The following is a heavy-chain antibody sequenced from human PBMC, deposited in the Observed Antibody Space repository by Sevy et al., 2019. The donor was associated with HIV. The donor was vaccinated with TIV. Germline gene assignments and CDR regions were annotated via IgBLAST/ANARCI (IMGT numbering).Heavy chain of an antibody. D-gene: IGHD3-10*01. CDR2: IGYDGNKI. Sequence: GGSLRLACAASGFNFSPYGMHWVRQAPGKGLEWVSFIGYDGNKIFYADSVRGRFTISRDNSKNTLYLQMNSLSTEDTSVCYCVEEPHYDFFDYWGQGILVTVSS. V-gene: IGHV3-30*02. J-gene: IGHJ4*02. CDR1: GFNFSPYG. CDR3: VEEPHYDFFDY.